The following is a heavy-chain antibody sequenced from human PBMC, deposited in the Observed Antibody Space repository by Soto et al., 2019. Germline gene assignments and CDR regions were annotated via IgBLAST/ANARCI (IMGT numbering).Heavy chain of an antibody. V-gene: IGHV3-23*01. J-gene: IGHJ4*02. Sequence: PGGSLRLSCADSGFSFSDYAMSWVRQAPGKGLEWVSVISESGGSTHYADSVRGRFTVSRDNSKNSLSLRMNSLRDEDTAVYFCAKRSPYSIGWYSPIFDYWGQGALVTVSS. CDR3: AKRSPYSIGWYSPIFDY. D-gene: IGHD6-13*01. CDR1: GFSFSDYA. CDR2: ISESGGST.